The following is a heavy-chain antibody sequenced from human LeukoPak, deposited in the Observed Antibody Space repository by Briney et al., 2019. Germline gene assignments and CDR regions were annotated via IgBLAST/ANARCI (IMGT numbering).Heavy chain of an antibody. D-gene: IGHD1-1*01. V-gene: IGHV4-61*01. J-gene: IGHJ4*02. CDR2: VSYSGST. CDR1: GGSVSGGYYY. CDR3: ARDHHGNNWYYFDY. Sequence: SETLSLTCTVSGGSVSGGYYYWSWIRHPPGKGLEWIGYVSYSGSTNYNPSLKSRLTMSLDTSENQFSLKLNPVTAAATAVYYCARDHHGNNWYYFDYWGQGTLVAVSS.